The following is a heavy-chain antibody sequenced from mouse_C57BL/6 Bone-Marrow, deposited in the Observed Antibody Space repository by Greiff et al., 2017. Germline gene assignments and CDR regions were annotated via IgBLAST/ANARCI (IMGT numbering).Heavy chain of an antibody. CDR3: ARLDYYGSSPWFAY. CDR1: EYEFPSHD. D-gene: IGHD1-1*01. Sequence: EVKLMESGGGLVQPGESLKLSCESNEYEFPSHDMSWVRKTPEKRLELVAAINSDGGSTYYPDTMERRFIISRDKTKKTLYLQMSSLRSEDTALYYCARLDYYGSSPWFAYWGKGTLVTVSA. V-gene: IGHV5-2*01. CDR2: INSDGGST. J-gene: IGHJ3*01.